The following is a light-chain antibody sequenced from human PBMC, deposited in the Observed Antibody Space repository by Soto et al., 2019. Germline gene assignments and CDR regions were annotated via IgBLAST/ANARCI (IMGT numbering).Light chain of an antibody. V-gene: IGLV1-51*01. CDR2: DNN. J-gene: IGLJ3*02. CDR3: GTWDSSLSSGV. CDR1: SSNIGNNY. Sequence: QSVLTQPHSVSAAPGQKVTISCSGSSSNIGNNYVSWYQQLPGTAPKLLIYDNNKRPSGIPDRFSGSKSGTSATLGITGLQTGDGADYYCGTWDSSLSSGVFGGGTKRTVL.